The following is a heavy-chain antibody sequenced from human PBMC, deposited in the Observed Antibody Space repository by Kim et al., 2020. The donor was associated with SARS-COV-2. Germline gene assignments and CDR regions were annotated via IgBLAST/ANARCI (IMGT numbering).Heavy chain of an antibody. CDR3: ARGSSSCWYLDY. CDR1: GFTFSNYG. D-gene: IGHD6-13*01. CDR2: IWYDGSNK. Sequence: GGSLRLSCAASGFTFSNYGMRWVRQAPGKGLEWVSAIWYDGSNKDYADSVKGRFTISGDNSKNTLYLQMNSLRAEDTAVYYCARGSSSCWYLDYWGQGTMVTVSS. J-gene: IGHJ4*02. V-gene: IGHV3-33*01.